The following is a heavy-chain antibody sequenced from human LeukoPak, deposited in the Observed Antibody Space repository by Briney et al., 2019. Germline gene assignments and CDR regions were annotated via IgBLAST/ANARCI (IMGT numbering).Heavy chain of an antibody. CDR3: ARNNEASSSSSDY. V-gene: IGHV5-51*01. CDR1: GYSFTSYW. CDR2: IYPGDSDT. J-gene: IGHJ4*02. Sequence: GESLKISCKGSGYSFTSYWSGWVRQMPGKGLEWMGIIYPGDSDTRYSPSFQGQVTISADKSISIAYLQWSSLKASDTAMYYCARNNEASSSSSDYWGQGTLVTVSS. D-gene: IGHD6-6*01.